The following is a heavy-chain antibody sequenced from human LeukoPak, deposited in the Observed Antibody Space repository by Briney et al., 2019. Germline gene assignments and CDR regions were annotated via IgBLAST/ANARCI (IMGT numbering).Heavy chain of an antibody. D-gene: IGHD3-22*01. J-gene: IGHJ4*02. Sequence: GGSLRLSCSASGFTFSSYAMHWVRQAPGKGLEYVSAISSNGGSTYYADSVKGRFTISRDNSKNTLYLQMNSLRAEDTAVYYYAKSYYYDSSGYLYYFDYWGQGTLVTVSS. CDR1: GFTFSSYA. CDR2: ISSNGGST. CDR3: AKSYYYDSSGYLYYFDY. V-gene: IGHV3-64*04.